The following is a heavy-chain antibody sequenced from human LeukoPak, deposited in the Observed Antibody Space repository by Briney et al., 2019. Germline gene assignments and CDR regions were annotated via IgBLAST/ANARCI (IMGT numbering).Heavy chain of an antibody. CDR1: GFTFRNYG. CDR3: ARDIVAGPDAFDI. V-gene: IGHV3-23*01. Sequence: GGSLRLSCVASGFTFRNYGMNWVRQAPGKGLEWVSAISGSGGSTYYADSVKGRFTISRDNSKNTLYLQMNSLRAEDTAVYYCARDIVAGPDAFDIWGQGTMVTVSS. CDR2: ISGSGGST. J-gene: IGHJ3*02. D-gene: IGHD2-21*01.